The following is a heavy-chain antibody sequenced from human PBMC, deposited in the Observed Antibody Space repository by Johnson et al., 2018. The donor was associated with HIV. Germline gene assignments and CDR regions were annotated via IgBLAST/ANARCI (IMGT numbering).Heavy chain of an antibody. CDR3: ASITTIAAAGRGAFDI. CDR1: GFTVSSNY. D-gene: IGHD6-13*01. V-gene: IGHV3-11*04. Sequence: QVQLVESGGGLIQPGGSLRLSCAASGFTVSSNYMSWVRQAPGKGLEWVSYISSSGSTIYYADSVKGRFTISRDNAKNSLYLQMNSLRAEDTAVYYCASITTIAAAGRGAFDIWGQGTTVTVSS. CDR2: ISSSGSTI. J-gene: IGHJ3*02.